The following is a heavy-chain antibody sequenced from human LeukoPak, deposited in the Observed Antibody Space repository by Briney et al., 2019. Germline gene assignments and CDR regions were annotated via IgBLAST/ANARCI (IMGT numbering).Heavy chain of an antibody. CDR3: ATPSRGHAFDI. V-gene: IGHV1-69*05. CDR1: GGTISSYS. D-gene: IGHD3-10*01. Sequence: SVKVSCKASGGTISSYSMSWVRQAPEQGLKWLGGFIPILRTPKDAQKFQGRVSITTDESTNTVYMELSGLRSEDTAVYYCATPSRGHAFDIWGQGTMVTVSA. J-gene: IGHJ3*02. CDR2: FIPILRTP.